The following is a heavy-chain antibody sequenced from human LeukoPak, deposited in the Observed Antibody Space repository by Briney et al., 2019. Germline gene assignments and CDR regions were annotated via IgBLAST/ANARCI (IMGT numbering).Heavy chain of an antibody. D-gene: IGHD6-13*01. CDR1: RYTFTGYY. J-gene: IGHJ5*02. Sequence: GASVKVSCKASRYTFTGYYIHWMRQAPGQGLEWMGWINPDSGGTKYVQNFQGRVAMTRDTSISTAYMELSSLRFDDTAVYYCARDWMGSSTWNWLDPWGQGTLVTVSS. CDR3: ARDWMGSSTWNWLDP. V-gene: IGHV1-2*02. CDR2: INPDSGGT.